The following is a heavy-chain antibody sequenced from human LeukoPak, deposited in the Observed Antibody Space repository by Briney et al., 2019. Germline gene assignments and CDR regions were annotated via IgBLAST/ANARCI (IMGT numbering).Heavy chain of an antibody. V-gene: IGHV3-21*01. CDR2: ISSGSTYI. Sequence: GGSLRLSCAGSGFTFRSYSMNWVRQAPGKGLEWVSSISSGSTYIYRAGSLKGRFTTSRDNAKNSLYLQMNSLRAEDTAVYYCATSSHGDCSGGSCYYFDYWGQGTLVTVSS. J-gene: IGHJ4*02. D-gene: IGHD2-15*01. CDR3: ATSSHGDCSGGSCYYFDY. CDR1: GFTFRSYS.